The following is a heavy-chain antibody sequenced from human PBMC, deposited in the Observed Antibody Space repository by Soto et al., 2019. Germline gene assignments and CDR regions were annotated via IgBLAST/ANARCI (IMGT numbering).Heavy chain of an antibody. CDR3: GKRARAVPTPGNYFGC. D-gene: IGHD2-15*01. V-gene: IGHV3-23*01. J-gene: IGHJ4*02. Sequence: GGSLRLSCVASGFSFSDYSMTWVRQGPDRGLEWVATLTRTGTTFYADSVKGRFTISRDNSRSTLALQMYSLRAEDTARAYCGKRARAVPTPGNYFGCWGRRTRVTVSS. CDR1: GFSFSDYS. CDR2: LTRTGTT.